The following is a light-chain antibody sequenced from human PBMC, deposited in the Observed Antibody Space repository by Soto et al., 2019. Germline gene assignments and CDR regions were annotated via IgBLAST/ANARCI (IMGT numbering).Light chain of an antibody. CDR2: GAS. CDR3: QQYYKWPLT. CDR1: QGIKNY. V-gene: IGKV3-15*01. J-gene: IGKJ4*01. Sequence: EIVMTQSPVTLSVSPGERATLSCRASQGIKNYLAWFQQKPGQAPRLLVYGASTRATTIPARFSGSGSGTEFTLSISSLQSEDFAVYYCQQYYKWPLTFGGGTKVDIK.